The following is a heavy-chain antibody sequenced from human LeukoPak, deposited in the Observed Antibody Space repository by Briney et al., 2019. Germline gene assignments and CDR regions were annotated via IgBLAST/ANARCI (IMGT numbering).Heavy chain of an antibody. CDR3: AKDQRMTTVVTPDY. CDR1: GFTFSSYS. Sequence: GSLRLSCAASGFTFSSYSMNWVRQAPGKGLEWVSAISGSGGSTYYADSVKGRFTISRDNSKNTLYLQMNSLRGEDTAVYYCAKDQRMTTVVTPDYWGQGTLVTVSS. V-gene: IGHV3-23*01. D-gene: IGHD4-17*01. J-gene: IGHJ4*02. CDR2: ISGSGGST.